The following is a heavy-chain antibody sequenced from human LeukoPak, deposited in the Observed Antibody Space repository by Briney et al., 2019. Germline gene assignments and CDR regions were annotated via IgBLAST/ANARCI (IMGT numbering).Heavy chain of an antibody. J-gene: IGHJ6*02. Sequence: SVKVSCKASGGTFSSYAISWVRQAPGQGLEWMGRTIPILGIANYAQKFQGRVTITADKSTSTAYMELSSLRSEDTAVYYCARERPSPRHIVATIVESGYYYYGMDVWGQGTTVTVSS. V-gene: IGHV1-69*04. CDR1: GGTFSSYA. D-gene: IGHD5-12*01. CDR3: ARERPSPRHIVATIVESGYYYYGMDV. CDR2: TIPILGIA.